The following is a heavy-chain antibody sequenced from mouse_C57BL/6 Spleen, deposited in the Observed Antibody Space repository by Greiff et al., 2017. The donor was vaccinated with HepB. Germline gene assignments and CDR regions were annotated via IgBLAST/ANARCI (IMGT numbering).Heavy chain of an antibody. D-gene: IGHD1-1*01. CDR3: ARRSSLDY. CDR2: IYPRDGST. J-gene: IGHJ2*01. Sequence: VHLVESGPELVKPGASVKLSCKASGYTFTSYDINWVKQRPGQGLEWIGWIYPRDGSTKYNEKFKGKATLTVDTSSSTAYMELHSLTSEDSAVYFCARRSSLDYWGQGTTLTVSS. V-gene: IGHV1-85*01. CDR1: GYTFTSYD.